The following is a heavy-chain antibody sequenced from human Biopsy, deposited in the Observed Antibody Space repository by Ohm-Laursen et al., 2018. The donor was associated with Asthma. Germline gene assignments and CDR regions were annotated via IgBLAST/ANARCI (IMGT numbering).Heavy chain of an antibody. V-gene: IGHV1-2*06. CDR1: GYTFTDCS. Sequence: SVKVSCKASGYTFTDCSIHWVRQAPGQGLEWMGRINPNSGDTKYAQRFQGRVTVTRDRSISTAYMELSRLRSDDTAVYYCARDRGYCSGGTCPSWFDPWGQGTLVIVSS. CDR2: INPNSGDT. CDR3: ARDRGYCSGGTCPSWFDP. J-gene: IGHJ5*02. D-gene: IGHD2-15*01.